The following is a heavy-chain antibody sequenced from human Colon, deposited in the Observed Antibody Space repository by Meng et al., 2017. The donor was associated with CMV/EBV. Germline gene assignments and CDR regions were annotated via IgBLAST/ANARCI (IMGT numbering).Heavy chain of an antibody. J-gene: IGHJ4*02. Sequence: VDFVRCVVEVKKPGGPLKVSCKASGYTFTSYGISWVRQAPGQGLEWMGWISAYNGNTNYAQKLQGRVTMTTDTSTSTAYMELRSLRSDDTAVYYCARDYVWGSYIHRFDYWGQGTLVTVSS. CDR3: ARDYVWGSYIHRFDY. V-gene: IGHV1-18*01. CDR2: ISAYNGNT. D-gene: IGHD3-16*01. CDR1: GYTFTSYG.